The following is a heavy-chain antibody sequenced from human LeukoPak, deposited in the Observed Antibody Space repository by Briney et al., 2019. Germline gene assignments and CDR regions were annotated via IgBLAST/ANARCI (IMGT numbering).Heavy chain of an antibody. CDR3: ARRLSSTTSWYYFDY. V-gene: IGHV3-23*01. J-gene: IGHJ4*02. CDR1: GFTFKFFA. CDR2: ISSDGVET. D-gene: IGHD1-14*01. Sequence: GGSLRLSCAASGFTFKFFAMNWVRQAPGKGLEWVSGISSDGVETYFADSVKGRFTISRDNSKDTLYLQMNSLRADDTALYYCARRLSSTTSWYYFDYWGQGTPVTVSS.